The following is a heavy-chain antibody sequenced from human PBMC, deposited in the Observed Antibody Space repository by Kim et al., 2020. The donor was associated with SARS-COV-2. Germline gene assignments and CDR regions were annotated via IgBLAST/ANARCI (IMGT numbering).Heavy chain of an antibody. CDR3: ARGVNLYYGSGNNWFDP. D-gene: IGHD3-10*01. V-gene: IGHV1-8*01. CDR2: MNPNSGNT. J-gene: IGHJ5*02. CDR1: GYTFTSYD. Sequence: ASVKVSCKASGYTFTSYDINWVRQATGQGLEWMGWMNPNSGNTGYAQKFQGRVTMTRNTSISTAYMELSSLRSEDTAVYYCARGVNLYYGSGNNWFDPWGQGTLVTVSS.